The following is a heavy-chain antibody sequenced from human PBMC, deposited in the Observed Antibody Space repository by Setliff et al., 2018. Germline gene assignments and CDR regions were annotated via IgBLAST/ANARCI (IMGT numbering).Heavy chain of an antibody. CDR3: ARAAATSGARADYFDN. D-gene: IGHD6-25*01. V-gene: IGHV4-39*07. J-gene: IGHJ4*02. CDR2: TYDSGST. Sequence: SETLSLTCTVSGGPVTRTTTFWGWVRQTPGKGLEWIGSTYDSGSTYYNPSLNSRVTISEDTSKNQFSLKLTSVTAADAAVYYSARAAATSGARADYFDNWGRGTLVTVS. CDR1: GGPVTRTTTF.